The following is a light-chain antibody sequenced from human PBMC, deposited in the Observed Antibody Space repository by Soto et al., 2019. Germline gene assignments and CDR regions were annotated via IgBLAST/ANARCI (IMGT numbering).Light chain of an antibody. CDR1: SSDVGSYNL. CDR3: CSYAGSSTLVV. CDR2: EGS. V-gene: IGLV2-23*01. Sequence: QSALTQPASVSGSPGQSITISCTGTSSDVGSYNLVSWYQQHPGKAPKLMIYEGSKRPSGASNRFSGSKSGNTASLTISGLQAEDEAEYYCCSYAGSSTLVVFGGGPKVTVL. J-gene: IGLJ2*01.